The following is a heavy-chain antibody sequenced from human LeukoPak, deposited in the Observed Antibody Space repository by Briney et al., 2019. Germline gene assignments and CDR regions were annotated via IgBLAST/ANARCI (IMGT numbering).Heavy chain of an antibody. Sequence: SETLSLTCTVSGGSINNYFWSWIRQSPGKGLEWIGYIYYHGNTNYNPSLKSRVIISLDTSRTQFSLQLNSVTAADTAVYYCARGRSVWGGYRDDAFDVWGQGTRVTVSS. CDR1: GGSINNYF. CDR2: IYYHGNT. J-gene: IGHJ3*01. V-gene: IGHV4-59*01. CDR3: ARGRSVWGGYRDDAFDV. D-gene: IGHD3-16*02.